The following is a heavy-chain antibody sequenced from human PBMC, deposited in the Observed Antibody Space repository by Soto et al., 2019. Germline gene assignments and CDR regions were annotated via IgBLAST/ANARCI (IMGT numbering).Heavy chain of an antibody. CDR1: VFTFSIYE. CDR3: ARGEGTDWSFDY. V-gene: IGHV3-48*03. J-gene: IGHJ4*02. D-gene: IGHD1-1*01. CDR2: ISGSGSTI. Sequence: PWGSLRLSCAASVFTFSIYEMNWVRQAPGKGLEWVSYISGSGSTIYYADSVKGRFTISRDNAKNSLYLQMNSLRAEDTAVYYCARGEGTDWSFDYWGQGTLVTVSS.